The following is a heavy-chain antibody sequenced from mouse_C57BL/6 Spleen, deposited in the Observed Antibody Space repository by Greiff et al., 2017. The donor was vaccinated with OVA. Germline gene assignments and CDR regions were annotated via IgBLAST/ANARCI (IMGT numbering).Heavy chain of an antibody. J-gene: IGHJ4*01. D-gene: IGHD4-1*01. CDR1: GFTFSDYG. V-gene: IGHV5-17*01. CDR3: ARDWDGAMDY. CDR2: ISSGSSTI. Sequence: EVMLVESGGGLVKPGGSLKLSCAASGFTFSDYGMHWVRQAPEKGLEWVAYISSGSSTIYYADTVKGRFTISRDNAKNTLFLQMTSLRSEDTAMYYCARDWDGAMDYWGQGTSVTVSS.